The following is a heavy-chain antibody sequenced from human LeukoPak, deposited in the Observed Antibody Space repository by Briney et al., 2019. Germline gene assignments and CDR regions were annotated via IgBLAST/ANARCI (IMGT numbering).Heavy chain of an antibody. CDR2: ISGSGGST. Sequence: GGSLGLSCAASGFTFSSYAMSWVRQAPGKGLEWVSAISGSGGSTYYADSVKGRFTISRDNSKNTLYLQMNSLRAEDTAVYYCAKVDDVDSSAILPYYFDYWGQGTLVTVSS. D-gene: IGHD3-22*01. V-gene: IGHV3-23*01. J-gene: IGHJ4*02. CDR3: AKVDDVDSSAILPYYFDY. CDR1: GFTFSSYA.